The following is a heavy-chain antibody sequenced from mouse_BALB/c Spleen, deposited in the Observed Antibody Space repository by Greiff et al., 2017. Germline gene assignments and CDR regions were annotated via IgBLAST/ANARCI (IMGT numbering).Heavy chain of an antibody. D-gene: IGHD1-1*01. V-gene: IGHV1S81*02. CDR1: GYTFTSYY. Sequence: VKLQESGAELVKPGASVKLSCKASGYTFTSYYMYWVKQRPGQGLEWIGGINPSNGGTNFNEKFKSKATLTVDKSSSTAYMQLSSLTSEDSAVYYCTRRGEITTVVATDYWGQGTTLTVSS. J-gene: IGHJ2*01. CDR2: INPSNGGT. CDR3: TRRGEITTVVATDY.